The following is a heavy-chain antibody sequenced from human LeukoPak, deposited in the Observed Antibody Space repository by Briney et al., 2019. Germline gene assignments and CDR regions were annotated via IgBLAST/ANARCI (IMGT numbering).Heavy chain of an antibody. Sequence: GGSLRLSCAASGFTFSSYAMSWVRQAPGKGLEWVSAISGSGGSTYYADSVKGRFTISRDNSKNTLYLQMNSLRAEDTAVYYCAKSPLGYGSSWHFQHWGQGTLVTVSS. V-gene: IGHV3-23*01. CDR1: GFTFSSYA. CDR2: ISGSGGST. D-gene: IGHD6-13*01. J-gene: IGHJ1*01. CDR3: AKSPLGYGSSWHFQH.